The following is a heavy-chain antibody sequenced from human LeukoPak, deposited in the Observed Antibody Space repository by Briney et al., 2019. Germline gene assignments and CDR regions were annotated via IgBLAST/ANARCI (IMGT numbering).Heavy chain of an antibody. D-gene: IGHD6-13*01. CDR3: ARDATIAAPLMS. J-gene: IGHJ4*02. CDR1: GGSISSSSYY. V-gene: IGHV4-39*07. Sequence: PSETLSLTCTVSGGSISSSSYYWGWIRQPPGKGLEWIGSIYYSGSTYYNPSLKSRVTISVDTSKNQFSPKLTSVTAADTAVYYCARDATIAAPLMSWGQGTLVIVSS. CDR2: IYYSGST.